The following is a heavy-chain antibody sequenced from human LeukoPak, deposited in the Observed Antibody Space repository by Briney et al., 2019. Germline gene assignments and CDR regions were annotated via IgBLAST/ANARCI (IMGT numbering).Heavy chain of an antibody. D-gene: IGHD3-3*01. J-gene: IGHJ4*02. CDR2: VNPSDGHT. CDR3: ARQVIGVSFDY. CDR1: GYXFTNYF. V-gene: IGHV1-46*01. Sequence: ASVKVSCKASGYXFTNYFIHWVRQAPGQGLEWMGIVNPSDGHTTYAQSFQGRVSVTRDTSTNTVYMELSSLRSEDTAVYYCARQVIGVSFDYWGPGALVTVSS.